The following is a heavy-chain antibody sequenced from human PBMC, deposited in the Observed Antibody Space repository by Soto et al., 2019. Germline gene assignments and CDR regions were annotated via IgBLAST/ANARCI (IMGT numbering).Heavy chain of an antibody. V-gene: IGHV3-30*18. CDR3: AKDDYYDSSGGDF. D-gene: IGHD3-22*01. J-gene: IGHJ4*01. CDR2: ISYDGSKK. CDR1: GFTFSSYC. Sequence: QPGGSLRLSCAASGFTFSSYCMHWVRQAPGKGLEWVAVISYDGSKKYYADSVKGRFTISRDNSKNTLYLQMNSLRAEDTAVYYCAKDDYYDSSGGDFWGQGTLVTVSS.